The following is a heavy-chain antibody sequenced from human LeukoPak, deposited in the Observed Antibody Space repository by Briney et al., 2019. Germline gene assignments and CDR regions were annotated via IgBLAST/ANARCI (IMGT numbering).Heavy chain of an antibody. V-gene: IGHV4-30-4*01. CDR1: GGSISSGDYY. D-gene: IGHD5-18*01. J-gene: IGHJ4*02. CDR2: IYYSGST. CDR3: ARGPTGYSKGRYPQGSGYFDY. Sequence: PSETLSLTCTVSGGSISSGDYYWSWIRQPPGKGLEWIGYIYYSGSTYYNPSLMSRVTISVDTSKNQFSLKLSSVTAADTAVYYCARGPTGYSKGRYPQGSGYFDYGGKGTLVTVS.